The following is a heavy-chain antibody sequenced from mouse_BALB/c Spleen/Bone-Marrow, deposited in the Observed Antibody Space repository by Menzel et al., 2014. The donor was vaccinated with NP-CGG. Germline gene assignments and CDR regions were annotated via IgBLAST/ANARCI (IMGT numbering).Heavy chain of an antibody. V-gene: IGHV1-67*01. CDR2: INTYSGDA. J-gene: IGHJ2*01. D-gene: IGHD1-1*02. CDR1: GYTFTDYA. CDR3: ARDCGGSHFDH. Sequence: VKLQLSGPELVWPGASVMISCTGSGYTFTDYAMHWVKQCHAKSLVWIGVINTYSGDANYTRKFKGKATTPADNSSSTAYMERGRLASEDAAIYYCARDCGGSHFDHWGEGSPLTVSS.